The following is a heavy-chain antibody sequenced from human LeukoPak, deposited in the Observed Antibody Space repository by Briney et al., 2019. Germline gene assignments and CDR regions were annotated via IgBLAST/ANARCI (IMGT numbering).Heavy chain of an antibody. V-gene: IGHV3-33*05. CDR1: GFIFSHYG. J-gene: IGHJ4*02. D-gene: IGHD2-21*01. Sequence: HPGGSLRLSCAASGFIFSHYGMHWVRQAPGKGLEWVAVIQNDASTENFADSVKGRFTISRDNSKNTVFLQMNSLRVEDTAVYYCARELSQIVWGGLDYGGQGTLVSVFS. CDR3: ARELSQIVWGGLDY. CDR2: IQNDASTE.